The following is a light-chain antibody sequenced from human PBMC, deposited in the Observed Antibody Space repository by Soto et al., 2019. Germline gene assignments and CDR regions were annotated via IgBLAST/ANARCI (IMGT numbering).Light chain of an antibody. J-gene: IGKJ3*01. V-gene: IGKV1-39*01. CDR2: AAS. Sequence: DIQMTQSPSSLSASVGDRVTISCRASQSISTYVNWYQQKPGKAPSLLIYAASSLQTGVPSRFSGSGSGTDFTLTINSLHPEDVATYYCHQTYSTLFTFGPGTKVDIK. CDR3: HQTYSTLFT. CDR1: QSISTY.